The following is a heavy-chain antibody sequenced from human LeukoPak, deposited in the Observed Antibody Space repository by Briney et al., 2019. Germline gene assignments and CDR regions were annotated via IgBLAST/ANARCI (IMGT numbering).Heavy chain of an antibody. CDR3: ARGSVNWFDP. J-gene: IGHJ5*02. CDR1: GFTFSNYW. D-gene: IGHD3-3*01. Sequence: GGSLRLSCAASGFTFSNYWMSWVRQAPGKGLEWVANIKQDGSEKYYVDSVKGRFTISRDNAKNSLYLQMNSLRAEDTAVYYCARGSVNWFDPWGQGTLVTVSS. V-gene: IGHV3-7*01. CDR2: IKQDGSEK.